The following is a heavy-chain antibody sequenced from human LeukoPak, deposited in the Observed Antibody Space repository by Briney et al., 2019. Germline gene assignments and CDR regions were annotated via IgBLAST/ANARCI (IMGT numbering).Heavy chain of an antibody. V-gene: IGHV3-30*02. CDR1: GFIFSSYG. CDR3: AKKGYYASGSYFDY. Sequence: PGGSLRLSCAASGFIFSSYGMHWVRQAPGKGLEWVAFIRYDGSNKYYADSVQGRFTISRDNSKNTLYLQMHSLRAEDTAMYYCAKKGYYASGSYFDYWGQGTLVTVSS. CDR2: IRYDGSNK. D-gene: IGHD3-10*01. J-gene: IGHJ4*02.